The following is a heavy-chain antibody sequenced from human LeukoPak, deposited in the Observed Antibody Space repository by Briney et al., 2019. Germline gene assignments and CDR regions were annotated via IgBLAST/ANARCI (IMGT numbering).Heavy chain of an antibody. CDR1: GFTFNTYA. J-gene: IGHJ6*02. Sequence: GGSLRLSCAASGFTFNTYAMNWVRQAPGKGLEWVSGVSDGGRSTYYADSVKGRFTISRDNSKNTLYLQMNGLRAEDTAVYYCANLIDSSRKYGLDVWGQGTTVTVSS. CDR2: VSDGGRST. D-gene: IGHD3-22*01. V-gene: IGHV3-23*01. CDR3: ANLIDSSRKYGLDV.